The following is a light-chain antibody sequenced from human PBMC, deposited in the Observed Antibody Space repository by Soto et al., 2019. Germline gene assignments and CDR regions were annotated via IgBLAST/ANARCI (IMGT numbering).Light chain of an antibody. V-gene: IGLV2-8*01. CDR1: NSDVGGYNY. CDR3: SSYAGSNNLV. J-gene: IGLJ2*01. CDR2: EVN. Sequence: QSVVTQPPSASGSLGQSVIISCTGTNSDVGGYNYVSWYQQHPGKAPKLMIFEVNKRPSGVPDRFSGPKSGNTASLTVSGLQAEDEANYYCSSYAGSNNLVFGGGTKLTVL.